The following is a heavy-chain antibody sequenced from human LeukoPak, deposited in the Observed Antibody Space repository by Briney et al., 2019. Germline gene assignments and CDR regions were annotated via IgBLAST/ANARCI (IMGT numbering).Heavy chain of an antibody. CDR3: ARFRRELPTYYFDS. J-gene: IGHJ4*02. V-gene: IGHV1-69*13. CDR1: GGTFSSYA. D-gene: IGHD1-26*01. CDR2: IIPIFGTA. Sequence: ASVKVSCKASGGTFSSYAISWVRQAPGQGLEWMGGIIPIFGTANYAQKFQGRVTITADESTSTAYMELSSLRSEDTAVYYCARFRRELPTYYFDSWGQGTLVTVSS.